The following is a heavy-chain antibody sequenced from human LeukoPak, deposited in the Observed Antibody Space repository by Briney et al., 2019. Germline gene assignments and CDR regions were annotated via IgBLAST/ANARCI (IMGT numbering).Heavy chain of an antibody. J-gene: IGHJ4*02. V-gene: IGHV3-30-3*01. CDR3: AREDTAIDY. CDR2: ISYDGSNK. Sequence: GGSLRLSCAASGFTFSSYAMHWVRQAPGKGPEWVAVISYDGSNKYYADSVKGRFTISRDNSKNTLYLRMNSLRAEDTAVYYCAREDTAIDYWGQGTLVTVSS. CDR1: GFTFSSYA. D-gene: IGHD5-18*01.